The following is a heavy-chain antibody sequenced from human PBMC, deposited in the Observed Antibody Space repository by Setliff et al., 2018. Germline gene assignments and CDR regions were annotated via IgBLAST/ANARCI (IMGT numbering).Heavy chain of an antibody. D-gene: IGHD6-19*01. CDR3: VRSSAPQVALAADFDF. CDR2: TSPYSGNT. J-gene: IGHJ4*02. Sequence: ASVKVSCKTSGFGFTTFGFSWVRQAPGQGLEWLGSTSPYSGNTNYPQWLQDRVTMTIDTSATTVYMELQSLRSDDAAVYYCVRSSAPQVALAADFDFWGQGTPVTVSS. CDR1: GFGFTTFG. V-gene: IGHV1-18*01.